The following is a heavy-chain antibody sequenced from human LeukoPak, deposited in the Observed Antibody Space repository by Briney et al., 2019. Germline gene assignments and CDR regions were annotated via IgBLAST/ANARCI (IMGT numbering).Heavy chain of an antibody. CDR2: IIPIFGTA. V-gene: IGHV1-69*01. J-gene: IGHJ6*03. Sequence: SVKVSCKASGGTFSSYAISWVRQAPGQGLEWMGGIIPIFGTANYAQKFQGRVTITADESTSTAYMQLRSLRSAATAVYYCARDPSSTPGYMDVWGKGTTVTVSS. CDR1: GGTFSSYA. D-gene: IGHD2-2*01. CDR3: ARDPSSTPGYMDV.